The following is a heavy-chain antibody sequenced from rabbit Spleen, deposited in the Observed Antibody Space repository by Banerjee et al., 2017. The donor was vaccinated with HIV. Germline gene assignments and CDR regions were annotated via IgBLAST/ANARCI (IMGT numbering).Heavy chain of an antibody. Sequence: QQQLEESGGGLVKPGGTLTLTCKASGFTLSSYWMCWVRQAPGKGLEWIACISAGTTNTNYASWAKGRFTIAKTSSTTVTLQMTSLTAADTATYFCARGSNNNGDGFNLWGQGTLVTVS. V-gene: IGHV1S45*01. J-gene: IGHJ4*01. D-gene: IGHD8-1*01. CDR1: GFTLSSYW. CDR2: ISAGTTNTN. CDR3: ARGSNNNGDGFNL.